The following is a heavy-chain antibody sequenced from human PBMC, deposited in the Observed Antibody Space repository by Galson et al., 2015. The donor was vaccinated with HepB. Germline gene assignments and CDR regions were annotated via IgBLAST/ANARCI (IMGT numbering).Heavy chain of an antibody. D-gene: IGHD3-10*01. CDR1: AFTFSNYA. Sequence: SLRLPCAASAFTFSNYAIHWVRQAPGKGLEWLAVILYDGHNNYYADSARGRFSISRDNSTRTLSLLMNSLSVEDPAVYYCESRGDAPGGFAFNYWGQGTRVIVSS. J-gene: IGHJ4*02. V-gene: IGHV3-30*04. CDR3: ESRGDAPGGFAFNY. CDR2: ILYDGHNN.